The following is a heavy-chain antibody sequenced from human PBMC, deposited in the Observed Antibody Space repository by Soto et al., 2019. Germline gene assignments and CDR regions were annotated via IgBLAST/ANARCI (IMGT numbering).Heavy chain of an antibody. CDR2: ISYDGSNK. CDR3: AKAPSRITMIVVVTLPDD. D-gene: IGHD3-22*01. CDR1: GFTFSSYG. J-gene: IGHJ4*02. Sequence: PGGSLRLSCAASGFTFSSYGMHWVRQAPGKGLEWVAVISYDGSNKYYADSVKGRFTISRDNSKNTLYLQMNSLRAEDTAVYYCAKAPSRITMIVVVTLPDDWGQGT. V-gene: IGHV3-30*18.